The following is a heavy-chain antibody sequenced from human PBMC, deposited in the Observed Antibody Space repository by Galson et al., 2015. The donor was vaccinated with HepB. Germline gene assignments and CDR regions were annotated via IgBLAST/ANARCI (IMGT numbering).Heavy chain of an antibody. J-gene: IGHJ4*02. Sequence: SVKVSCKASGYTFTSYFIHWVRQAPGQGLEWVGLINPSSGGAGYAQKFQGRVTMTTDTSTSSAYMEVSSLSSEDTAVYFCARTLWFGELVPCDYWGQGTLVTVSS. CDR3: ARTLWFGELVPCDY. CDR1: GYTFTSYF. D-gene: IGHD3-10*01. V-gene: IGHV1-46*01. CDR2: INPSSGGA.